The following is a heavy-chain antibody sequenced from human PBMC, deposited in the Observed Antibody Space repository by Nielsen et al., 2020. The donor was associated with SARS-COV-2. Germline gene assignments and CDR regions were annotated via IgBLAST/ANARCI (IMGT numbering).Heavy chain of an antibody. V-gene: IGHV4-30-4*08. CDR3: ARIVGAYDAFDI. J-gene: IGHJ3*02. Sequence: SETLSLTCTVSGGSISSGGYYWSWIRQHPEKGLEWIGYIYYSGSTYYNPSLKSRVTISVDTSKNQFSLKLSSVTAADTAVYYCARIVGAYDAFDIWGQGTMVTVSS. CDR2: IYYSGST. CDR1: GGSISSGGYY. D-gene: IGHD1-26*01.